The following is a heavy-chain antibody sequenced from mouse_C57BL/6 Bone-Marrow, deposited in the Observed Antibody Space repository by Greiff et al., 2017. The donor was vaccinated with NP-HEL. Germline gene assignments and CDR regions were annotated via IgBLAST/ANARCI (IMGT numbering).Heavy chain of an antibody. CDR3: ARWGFYYYGSKGFAD. CDR2: IDPSDSYT. V-gene: IGHV1-59*01. Sequence: QVQLQQPGAELVRPGTSVKLSCKASGYTFTSYWMHWVKQRPRQGLEWIGVIDPSDSYTNYNQKFKGKATLTVDTSSSTAYMQLSSLTSEDSAVYYCARWGFYYYGSKGFADWGQGTLVTVSA. D-gene: IGHD1-1*01. J-gene: IGHJ3*01. CDR1: GYTFTSYW.